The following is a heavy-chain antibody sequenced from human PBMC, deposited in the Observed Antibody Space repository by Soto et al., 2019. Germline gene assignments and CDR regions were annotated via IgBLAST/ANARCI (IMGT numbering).Heavy chain of an antibody. Sequence: QVQLVESGGGVVQPGRSLRLSCAASGFTFSSYGMHWVRQAPGKGLEWVAVIWYDGSNKYYADSVKGRFTISRDNSKNTLYLQMNSLRAEDTAVYYCARTENYCDYGPGYYYYGMDVWGQGTTVTVSS. CDR1: GFTFSSYG. D-gene: IGHD4-17*01. J-gene: IGHJ6*02. CDR3: ARTENYCDYGPGYYYYGMDV. CDR2: IWYDGSNK. V-gene: IGHV3-33*01.